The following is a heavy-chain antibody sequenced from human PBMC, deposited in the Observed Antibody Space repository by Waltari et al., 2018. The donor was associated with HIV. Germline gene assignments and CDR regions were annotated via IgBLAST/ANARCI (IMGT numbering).Heavy chain of an antibody. D-gene: IGHD6-19*01. CDR1: GFTFSSYA. J-gene: IGHJ4*02. CDR3: AKGASGWSPGY. V-gene: IGHV3-30*18. Sequence: QVQLVESGGGVVQPGRSLRLSCAASGFTFSSYAMHWVRQAPGKGLGWVAVISYYGDNKYYADTVKGRFTISRDNSKNTLYLQMNSLRTEDTAVYYCAKGASGWSPGYWGQGTLVTVSS. CDR2: ISYYGDNK.